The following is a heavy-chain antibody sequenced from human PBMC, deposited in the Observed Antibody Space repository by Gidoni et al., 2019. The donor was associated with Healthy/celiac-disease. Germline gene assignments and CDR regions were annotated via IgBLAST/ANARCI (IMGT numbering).Heavy chain of an antibody. J-gene: IGHJ6*02. Sequence: QVQLVQSGAEVKKPGASVKVSCKASGYTFTSYDLHWVRQATGQGLEWMGWMNPNSGNTGYAQKFQGRVTMTRNTARSTAYMELSSLRSEDTAGYYCARGYDFWSGYPLYYYGMDVWGQGTTVTVSS. CDR3: ARGYDFWSGYPLYYYGMDV. D-gene: IGHD3-3*01. V-gene: IGHV1-8*01. CDR2: MNPNSGNT. CDR1: GYTFTSYD.